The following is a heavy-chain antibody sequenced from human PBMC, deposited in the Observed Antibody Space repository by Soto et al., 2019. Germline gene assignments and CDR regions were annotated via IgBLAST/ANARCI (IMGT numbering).Heavy chain of an antibody. V-gene: IGHV4-30-4*08. D-gene: IGHD2-15*01. CDR2: IYYSGSS. CDR1: GGSISGDYY. Sequence: PSETLSLTCSVSGGSISGDYYWSWIRQSPEKGLEWIGYIYYSGSSYSNPALQSRLSMSLDTSKNQFSLKLRSVTAADTAVYCCARGGARWPGYFDSWGQGALVTVSS. CDR3: ARGGARWPGYFDS. J-gene: IGHJ4*02.